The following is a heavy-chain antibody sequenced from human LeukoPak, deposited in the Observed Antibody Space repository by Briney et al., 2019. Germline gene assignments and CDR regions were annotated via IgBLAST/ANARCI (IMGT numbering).Heavy chain of an antibody. V-gene: IGHV1-69*13. CDR2: IIPIFGTA. D-gene: IGHD2-15*01. J-gene: IGHJ4*02. CDR1: GGTFSSYA. Sequence: SVKVSCKASGGTFSSYAISWVRQAPGQGLEWMGGIIPIFGTANYAQKFQGRVTITADESTSTAYMELSSLRSEDTAVCYCARLFEEDGYCSGGSCYAWDYFDYWGQGTLVTVSS. CDR3: ARLFEEDGYCSGGSCYAWDYFDY.